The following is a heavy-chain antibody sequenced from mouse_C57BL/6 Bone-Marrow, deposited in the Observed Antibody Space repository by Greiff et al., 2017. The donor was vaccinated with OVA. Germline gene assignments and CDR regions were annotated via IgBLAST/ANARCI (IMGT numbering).Heavy chain of an antibody. CDR2: IYPGGGYT. Sequence: QVRVKQSGAELVRPGTSVKMSCKASGYTFTNYWIAWAKQRPGHGLEWIGDIYPGGGYTNYNEKFKGKATLTADKSSSTAYMQFSSLTSEDSAIYYCARGVSYYYGRGTYFDYWGQGTTLTVSS. V-gene: IGHV1-63*01. CDR3: ARGVSYYYGRGTYFDY. CDR1: GYTFTNYW. D-gene: IGHD1-1*01. J-gene: IGHJ2*01.